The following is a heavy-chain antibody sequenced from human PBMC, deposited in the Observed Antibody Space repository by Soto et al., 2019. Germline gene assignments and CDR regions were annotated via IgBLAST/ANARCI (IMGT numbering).Heavy chain of an antibody. CDR3: AKGRTFFDF. J-gene: IGHJ4*02. Sequence: GGSLRLSCAASGFAFSAYAMTWVRQAPGKGLEWVSDISDSDGGTHYADSVKGRFTISRDNAKNTLYLQMDRLRVEDAAVYYCAKGRTFFDFWGQGTLVTVS. CDR1: GFAFSAYA. V-gene: IGHV3-23*01. CDR2: ISDSDGGT.